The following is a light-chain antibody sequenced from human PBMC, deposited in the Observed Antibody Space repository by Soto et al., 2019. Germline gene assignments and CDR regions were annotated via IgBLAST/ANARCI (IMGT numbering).Light chain of an antibody. CDR3: QQYNDWPRT. CDR1: QIIRSN. J-gene: IGKJ3*01. CDR2: DAV. V-gene: IGKV3-15*01. Sequence: EIVMTQSPATLSVSPGESASLSCRASQIIRSNLAWYQQKPGQAPRLLIYDAVTRATGVPARFSGSGSGTEFTLTISSLQSEDFALYYCQQYNDWPRTFGPGTKVDI.